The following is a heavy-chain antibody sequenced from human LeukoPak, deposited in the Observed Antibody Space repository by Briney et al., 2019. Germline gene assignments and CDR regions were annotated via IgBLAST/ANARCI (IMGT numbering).Heavy chain of an antibody. V-gene: IGHV1-69*05. D-gene: IGHD1-26*01. CDR2: IIPIFGTA. J-gene: IGHJ4*02. CDR3: AGSYSGSLDD. CDR1: GGTFSSYA. Sequence: ASVKVSCKASGGTFSSYAISWVRQAPGQGLEWMGGIIPIFGTANYAQKFQGRVTITTDESTSTAYMELSSLRSEDTAVYYCAGSYSGSLDDWGRGTLVTVSS.